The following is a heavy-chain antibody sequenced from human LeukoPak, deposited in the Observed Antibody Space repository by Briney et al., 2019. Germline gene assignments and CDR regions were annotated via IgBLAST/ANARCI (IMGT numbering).Heavy chain of an antibody. J-gene: IGHJ5*02. CDR2: INSDGSRS. CDR3: ARDRGNWFDP. Sequence: GGSLRLSCAASGFTFSSYWMHWVRQAPGKGLVWVSRINSDGSRSTYADSVKGRFTISRDNAKNTLYLQMNSLRAGDTAVYYCARDRGNWFDPWGQGTLVTVSS. V-gene: IGHV3-74*01. CDR1: GFTFSSYW.